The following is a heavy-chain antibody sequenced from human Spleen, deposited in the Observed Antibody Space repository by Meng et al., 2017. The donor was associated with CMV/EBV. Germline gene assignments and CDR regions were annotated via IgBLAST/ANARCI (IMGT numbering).Heavy chain of an antibody. D-gene: IGHD4/OR15-4a*01. CDR3: ARFMAGRSGDYHYYGMDV. CDR1: GFTFSTYW. CDR2: IKQDGSEK. Sequence: GGSLRLSCTASGFTFSTYWMNWVRQAPGKGLEWVANIKQDGSEKYYVDSVKGRFTISRDNAKNSLNLQMNSLRAEDTAVYYCARFMAGRSGDYHYYGMDVWGQGTTVTVSS. V-gene: IGHV3-7*01. J-gene: IGHJ6*02.